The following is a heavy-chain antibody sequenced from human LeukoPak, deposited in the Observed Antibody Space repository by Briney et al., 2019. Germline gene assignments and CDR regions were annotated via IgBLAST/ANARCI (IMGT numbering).Heavy chain of an antibody. V-gene: IGHV4-34*01. CDR2: INHSRST. CDR1: GGSFSGYY. CDR3: ARPGCSSTSCAWFDP. D-gene: IGHD2-2*01. J-gene: IGHJ5*02. Sequence: SETLSLTCAVYGGSFSGYYWSWIRQPPGKGLEWIGEINHSRSTNYNPSLKSRVIISVDTSKDQFSLKLSSVTAADTAVYYCARPGCSSTSCAWFDPWGQGALVTVSS.